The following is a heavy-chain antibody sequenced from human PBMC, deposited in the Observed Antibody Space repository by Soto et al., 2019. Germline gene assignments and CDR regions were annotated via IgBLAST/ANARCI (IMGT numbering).Heavy chain of an antibody. J-gene: IGHJ4*02. CDR1: GYSFTTYA. D-gene: IGHD2-2*01. Sequence: GASVKVSCKASGYSFTTYAIHWVRQAPGQRLEWMGWINSGNGNTKCSQKFQGRVTITRDTSASTAYMELSSLRSEDTAVYYCVVVPATFYWGQGTLVTVSS. CDR3: VVVPATFY. CDR2: INSGNGNT. V-gene: IGHV1-3*01.